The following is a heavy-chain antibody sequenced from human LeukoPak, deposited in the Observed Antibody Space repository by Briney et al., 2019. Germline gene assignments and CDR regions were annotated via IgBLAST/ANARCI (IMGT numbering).Heavy chain of an antibody. CDR2: IQYDGSGQ. V-gene: IGHV3-30*02. CDR1: GFTFSGYG. J-gene: IGHJ4*02. D-gene: IGHD6-19*01. CDR3: AKGSGWYLDY. Sequence: GGSLRLSCAASGFTFSGYGMHWVRQAPGKGLEWVAFIQYDGSGQYYADSVKGRFTFSRDNFKHTLYLQMNSLRPEDTAVYYCAKGSGWYLDYWGQGTLVTVSS.